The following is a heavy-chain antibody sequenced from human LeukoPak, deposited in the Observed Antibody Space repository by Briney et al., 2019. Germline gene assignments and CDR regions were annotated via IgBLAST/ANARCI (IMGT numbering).Heavy chain of an antibody. Sequence: SETLSLTCTVSGASITDYYWSWIRQPPAKGREWIGYIYYSGSPNYNPSLKSRVTLSLDTSQNQFSLKLTSVTAADTAVYYCAYGGDAYKTGYWGQGTLVTVSS. D-gene: IGHD5-24*01. J-gene: IGHJ4*02. CDR2: IYYSGSP. CDR1: GASITDYY. V-gene: IGHV4-59*01. CDR3: AYGGDAYKTGY.